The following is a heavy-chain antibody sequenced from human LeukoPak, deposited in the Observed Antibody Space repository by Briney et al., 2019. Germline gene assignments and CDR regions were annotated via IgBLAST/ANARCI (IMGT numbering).Heavy chain of an antibody. J-gene: IGHJ4*02. CDR3: AKVGSGSYSRVSYYFDY. CDR1: GFTFSSYA. D-gene: IGHD1-26*01. CDR2: ISGSGGST. Sequence: GGSLRLSCAASGFTFSSYAMSWVRQAPGKGLEWVSAISGSGGSTYYADSVKGRFTISRDNSKNTLYLQMNSLRAEDTAVYYCAKVGSGSYSRVSYYFDYWGQGTLVTVSS. V-gene: IGHV3-23*01.